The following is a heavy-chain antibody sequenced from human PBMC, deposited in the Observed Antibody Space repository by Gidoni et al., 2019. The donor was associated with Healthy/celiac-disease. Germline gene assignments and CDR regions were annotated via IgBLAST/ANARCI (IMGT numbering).Heavy chain of an antibody. CDR3: YCSGGSCYSDGPPY. V-gene: IGHV1-69*01. CDR2: IIPIFGTA. Sequence: QVQLVQSGAEVQKPGSSVKVSCKASGGTFSSYAISWVRQAPGQGLEWMGGIIPIFGTANYAQKFQGRVTITADESTSTAYMELSSLRSEDTAVYYCYCSGGSCYSDGPPYWGQGTLVTVSS. J-gene: IGHJ4*02. CDR1: GGTFSSYA. D-gene: IGHD2-15*01.